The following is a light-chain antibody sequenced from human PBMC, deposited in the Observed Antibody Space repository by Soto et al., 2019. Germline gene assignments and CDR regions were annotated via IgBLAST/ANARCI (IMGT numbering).Light chain of an antibody. Sequence: QSVLTQPPSVSGAPGQRVNISCTGSSSNIGAGYDVHWYQHLAGTAPKLLIYGNINRPSGVPDRFSGSKSGTSASLAITRLQAEDEADYYCQSYDSSLSVVFGGGTKLTVL. V-gene: IGLV1-40*01. J-gene: IGLJ2*01. CDR1: SSNIGAGYD. CDR3: QSYDSSLSVV. CDR2: GNI.